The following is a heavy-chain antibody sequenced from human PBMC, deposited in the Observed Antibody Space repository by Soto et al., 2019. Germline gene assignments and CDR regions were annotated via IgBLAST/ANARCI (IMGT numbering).Heavy chain of an antibody. Sequence: EVQLVESGGGLVQPGGSLRLSCAASGFTFSDHYMDWVRQAPGKGLEWVGRSRNKANGYTTEYAASVQGRFTISRDDSKNSLYLQMNSLNTEDTAVYFCARGDRIAPAGSGYYYYGMDVWGQGTTVTVSS. CDR2: SRNKANGYTT. CDR3: ARGDRIAPAGSGYYYYGMDV. V-gene: IGHV3-72*01. J-gene: IGHJ6*02. D-gene: IGHD6-13*01. CDR1: GFTFSDHY.